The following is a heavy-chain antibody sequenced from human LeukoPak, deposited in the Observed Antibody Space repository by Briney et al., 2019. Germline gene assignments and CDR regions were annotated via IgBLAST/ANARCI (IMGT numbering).Heavy chain of an antibody. Sequence: ASVKVSCKASGYTFISQAISWVRQAPGQGLEWVGWISPFNGKTDYAQKFQDRVTMTTDTSTTTAYLDLRSLTPGDTALYYCARGGSGSYFDYWGQGTLVTVSS. D-gene: IGHD3-10*01. CDR2: ISPFNGKT. CDR3: ARGGSGSYFDY. V-gene: IGHV1-18*01. CDR1: GYTFISQA. J-gene: IGHJ4*02.